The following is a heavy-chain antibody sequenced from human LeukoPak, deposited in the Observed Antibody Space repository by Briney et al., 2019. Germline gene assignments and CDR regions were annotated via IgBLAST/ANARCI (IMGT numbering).Heavy chain of an antibody. CDR3: ARGSDWSARWAHYYGMDV. D-gene: IGHD4-23*01. V-gene: IGHV1-8*01. CDR1: GYTFTSYD. Sequence: GASVKVSCKASGYTFTSYDINWVRQATGQGLEWMGWMNPNSGNTGYAQKFQGRVTMTRNTSISTAYMELSSLRSEDTAVYYCARGSDWSARWAHYYGMDVWGQGTTVTVSS. J-gene: IGHJ6*02. CDR2: MNPNSGNT.